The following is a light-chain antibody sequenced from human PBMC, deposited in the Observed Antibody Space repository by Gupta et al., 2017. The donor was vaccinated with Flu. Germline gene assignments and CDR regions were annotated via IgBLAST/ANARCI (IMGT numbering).Light chain of an antibody. J-gene: IGKJ2*03. CDR2: EAS. CDR1: QSISSN. Sequence: DIVLTQSPVTLSVSPGERATLSCRASQSISSNVAWYHQKPGQAPRVLIYEASTRATGIPARFSGSGSGTXFALTIXSLQSEDFAVYYCQQYNNWPYSFGXGTKLEIK. V-gene: IGKV3-15*01. CDR3: QQYNNWPYS.